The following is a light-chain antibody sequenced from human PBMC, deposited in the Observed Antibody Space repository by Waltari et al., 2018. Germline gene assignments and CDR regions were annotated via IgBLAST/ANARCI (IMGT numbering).Light chain of an antibody. Sequence: QSVLTQPPSASGAPGQRVSIACSGSRSNIGSSTLNWYQQLPETAPKLLIYSDDQRPSGVPDRFSGSKSGTSASLAISGLQSDDEADYYCAAWDEILNGPVFGGGTKLTVL. CDR1: RSNIGSST. J-gene: IGLJ3*02. CDR3: AAWDEILNGPV. CDR2: SDD. V-gene: IGLV1-44*01.